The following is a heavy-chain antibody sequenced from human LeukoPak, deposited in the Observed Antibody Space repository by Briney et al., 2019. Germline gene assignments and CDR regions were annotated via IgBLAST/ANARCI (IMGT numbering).Heavy chain of an antibody. Sequence: GGSLRLSCAVSRFTVSSNYMGWVRQAPGKGLEWVSVFYASGSIYYADSVKGRFTISRDNSENTLFLQMNTLRAEDTAVYYCARLEKNSYYYMDVWGKGTTVTVSS. CDR2: FYASGSI. CDR1: RFTVSSNY. CDR3: ARLEKNSYYYMDV. D-gene: IGHD1-1*01. V-gene: IGHV3-53*01. J-gene: IGHJ6*03.